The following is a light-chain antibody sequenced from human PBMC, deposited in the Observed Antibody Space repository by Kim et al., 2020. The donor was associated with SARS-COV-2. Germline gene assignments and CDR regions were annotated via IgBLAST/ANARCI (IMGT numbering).Light chain of an antibody. V-gene: IGKV3-20*01. CDR1: QTVSSNY. Sequence: SPGETATVSCRASQTVSSNYLAWYQQKPGQAPRLLIYGASSRATGIPDRFSGSGSETDFTLTISRLDPEDFAMYYCQQYGTSPLIFGGGTKVDIK. CDR3: QQYGTSPLI. J-gene: IGKJ4*01. CDR2: GAS.